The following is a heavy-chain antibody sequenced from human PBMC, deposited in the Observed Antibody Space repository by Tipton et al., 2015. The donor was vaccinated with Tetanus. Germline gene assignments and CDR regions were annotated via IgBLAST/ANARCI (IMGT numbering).Heavy chain of an antibody. V-gene: IGHV3-74*01. Sequence: SLRLSCAAYGFSFNTFWMYWVRQVPGKGLEWVSRINEEGTSTVYLDSVKGRFTISRDNARSTLFLQMHSLRAEDTGVYYCARDYVWGNVRYYYAMDFWGQGTTVMVSS. CDR1: GFSFNTFW. CDR3: ARDYVWGNVRYYYAMDF. D-gene: IGHD3-16*01. J-gene: IGHJ6*02. CDR2: INEEGTST.